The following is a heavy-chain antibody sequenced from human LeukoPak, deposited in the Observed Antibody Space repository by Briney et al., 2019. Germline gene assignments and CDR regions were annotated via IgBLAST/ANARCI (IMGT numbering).Heavy chain of an antibody. CDR1: GGTFSSYA. Sequence: SVKVSCKASGGTFSSYAISWVRQAPGQGLEWMGRIIPILGIANYAQKFQGSVTITADKSTSTAYMELSSLRSEDTAVYYCARSGGYSSSWSLWGQGTLVTVSS. CDR2: IIPILGIA. J-gene: IGHJ4*02. CDR3: ARSGGYSSSWSL. D-gene: IGHD6-13*01. V-gene: IGHV1-69*04.